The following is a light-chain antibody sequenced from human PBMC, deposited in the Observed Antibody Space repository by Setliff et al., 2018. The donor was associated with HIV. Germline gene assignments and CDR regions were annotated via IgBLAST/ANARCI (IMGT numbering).Light chain of an antibody. CDR3: QQYHGLPRT. CDR2: DAS. CDR1: QDIKNQ. Sequence: DIQMTQSPSSLSASVGDRVTITCQASQDIKNQLSWYQQKPGKLPNLLIYDASNLEGGVPSRFSGSGSGTDFTFAISSLQPEDIATYYSQQYHGLPRTFGPGTKVDIK. V-gene: IGKV1-33*01. J-gene: IGKJ1*01.